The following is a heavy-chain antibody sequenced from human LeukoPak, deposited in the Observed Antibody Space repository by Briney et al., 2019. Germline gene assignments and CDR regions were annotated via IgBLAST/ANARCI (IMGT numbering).Heavy chain of an antibody. D-gene: IGHD1-14*01. CDR2: ISPNSGGT. CDR1: GYTFTGYY. V-gene: IGHV1-2*02. J-gene: IGHJ4*02. CDR3: ARGLPGTTITGSFDC. Sequence: ASVKVSCKASGYTFTGYYVHWVRQAPGQGLEWMGWISPNSGGTNYAQKCQGRVTVTRDTSSSTAYMELSSLRPDDTAVYYCARGLPGTTITGSFDCWGQGTLVTVSS.